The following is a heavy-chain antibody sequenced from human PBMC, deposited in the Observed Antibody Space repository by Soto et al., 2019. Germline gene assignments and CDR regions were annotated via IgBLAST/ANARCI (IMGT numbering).Heavy chain of an antibody. Sequence: EVQLVVSGGGLVQPGGSLRLSCAASGFTVSSNFMSWVRQAPGKGLEWDSIIYSDGSTYYADSVKGRFTISRDNSKNTVYLQKNSVRADDTAVYYCASRRNPYGAYDYWGQGTLVTVSS. V-gene: IGHV3-66*01. J-gene: IGHJ4*02. CDR3: ASRRNPYGAYDY. D-gene: IGHD4-17*01. CDR2: IYSDGST. CDR1: GFTVSSNF.